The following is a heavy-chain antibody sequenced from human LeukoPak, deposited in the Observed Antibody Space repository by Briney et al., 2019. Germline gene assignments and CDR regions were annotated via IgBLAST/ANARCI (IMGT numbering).Heavy chain of an antibody. CDR2: MNPNSGNT. CDR1: GYTFTSYD. J-gene: IGHJ4*02. CDR3: ARGKRYYGSGLHDY. D-gene: IGHD3-10*01. V-gene: IGHV1-8*01. Sequence: GASVKVSCKASGYTFTSYDINWVRQAPGQGLEWMGWMNPNSGNTGYAQKFQGRVTMTRNTSISTAYMELSSLRSEDAAVYYCARGKRYYGSGLHDYWGQGTLVTVSS.